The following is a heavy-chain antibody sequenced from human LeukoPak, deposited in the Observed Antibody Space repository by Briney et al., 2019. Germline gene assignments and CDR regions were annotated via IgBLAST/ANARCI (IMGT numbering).Heavy chain of an antibody. CDR1: GFTFSDYA. Sequence: GRSLRLSCVASGFTFSDYAMHWVRQAPGKGLEWVAVISHDGTNRYYADSVKGRFTISRDDSKNTLYLQMNSLRVEGTAVYYCAKKGALGVVDYWGQGTLVTVSS. CDR3: AKKGALGVVDY. V-gene: IGHV3-30-3*02. D-gene: IGHD3-16*01. J-gene: IGHJ4*02. CDR2: ISHDGTNR.